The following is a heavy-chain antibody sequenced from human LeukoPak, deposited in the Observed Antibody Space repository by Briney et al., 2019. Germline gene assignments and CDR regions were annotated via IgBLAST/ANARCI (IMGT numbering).Heavy chain of an antibody. D-gene: IGHD3-10*01. CDR3: ARSGKAQSRSALYYFDY. CDR2: MNPNSGNT. CDR1: GYSFNSQG. Sequence: GASVKVSCKASGYSFNSQGMNWVRQATGQGLEWMGWMNPNSGNTGYAQNFQGRVTITRNTSMSTAYMELSSLRSEDTAVYYCARSGKAQSRSALYYFDYWGQGTLVTVSS. J-gene: IGHJ4*02. V-gene: IGHV1-8*01.